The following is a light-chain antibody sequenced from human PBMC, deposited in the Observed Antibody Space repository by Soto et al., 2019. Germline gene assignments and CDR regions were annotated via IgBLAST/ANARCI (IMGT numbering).Light chain of an antibody. CDR1: SGDVGGYKY. CDR2: GVS. CDR3: CSYAGGPEV. Sequence: QSVLTQPRSVSGSPGQSVTISCAGTSGDVGGYKYVSWYQQKPGKAPKLIIYGVSRWPSGVPNRFSGSKSGNRASLTISGLQAEDEGDYYSCSYAGGPEVFATGPKVIVL. V-gene: IGLV2-11*01. J-gene: IGLJ1*01.